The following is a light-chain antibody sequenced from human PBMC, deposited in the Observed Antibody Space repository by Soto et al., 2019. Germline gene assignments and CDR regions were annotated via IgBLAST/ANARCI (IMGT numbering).Light chain of an antibody. CDR3: QQRSNS. V-gene: IGKV3-11*01. CDR2: DAS. Sequence: EIVLTQSPATLSLSPGERATLSCRASQSVSSYLAWYQQKPGQAPRLLIYDASNRATGIPARFSGSGSGTYFTLHISSLDPEDFAVYYCQQRSNSFGGGTKLEIK. J-gene: IGKJ4*01. CDR1: QSVSSY.